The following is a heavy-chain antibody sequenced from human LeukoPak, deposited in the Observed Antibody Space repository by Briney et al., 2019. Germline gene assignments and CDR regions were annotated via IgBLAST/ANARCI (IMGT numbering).Heavy chain of an antibody. Sequence: GGSLRLSCTTSGFTFSSYAMSWVRQAPGKGLEWVSDISRSGGGTYSADSVKGRFTISRDNSKNTLYLQMNSLRAGDTAVYYCAKARNWNDYYFDYWGQGTLVTVSS. J-gene: IGHJ4*02. CDR3: AKARNWNDYYFDY. V-gene: IGHV3-23*01. CDR1: GFTFSSYA. CDR2: ISRSGGGT. D-gene: IGHD1-1*01.